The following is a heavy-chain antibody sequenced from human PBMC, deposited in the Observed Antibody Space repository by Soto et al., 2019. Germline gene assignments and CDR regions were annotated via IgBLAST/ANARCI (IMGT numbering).Heavy chain of an antibody. Sequence: QVQLVQSGAEVKKPGASVKVSCKASGYTFTSYDINWVRQATGQGLEWMGWMNPNSGNTGYAQKFQGRVTMTRNTSISTAYMELSSLRSEDTAVYYCVRSSVIWNYGWFDPWGQGTLITVSS. CDR2: MNPNSGNT. D-gene: IGHD1-7*01. J-gene: IGHJ5*02. CDR3: VRSSVIWNYGWFDP. CDR1: GYTFTSYD. V-gene: IGHV1-8*01.